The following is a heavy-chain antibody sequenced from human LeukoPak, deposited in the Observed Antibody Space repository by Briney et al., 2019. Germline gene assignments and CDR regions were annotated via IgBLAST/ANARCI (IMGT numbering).Heavy chain of an antibody. CDR2: ISGTSDTT. V-gene: IGHV3-23*01. Sequence: GGSLTRSCAASGFIFKNYAMSWVRQAPGKGLEWVSIISGTSDTTRYGDSVRGRFTTSRDNPRNTLYLQMNSLRVDDTAVYYCAKADATIRGAFAIWSEGTMVTVSS. J-gene: IGHJ3*02. D-gene: IGHD2-21*01. CDR3: AKADATIRGAFAI. CDR1: GFIFKNYA.